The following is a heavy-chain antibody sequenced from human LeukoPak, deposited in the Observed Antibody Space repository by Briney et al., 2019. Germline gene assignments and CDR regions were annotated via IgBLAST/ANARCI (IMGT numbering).Heavy chain of an antibody. CDR3: AKTIPYWYFDL. V-gene: IGHV3-23*01. D-gene: IGHD5-24*01. CDR1: GFTFSAYA. Sequence: PGGSLRLPCAASGFTFSAYAMNWVRQAPGKGLEWVSTIGSGDRNIYYADSVKGRFTISRDNSKNTLYLQMNSLRAEDTAIYYCAKTIPYWYFDLWGHGTLVTVSS. CDR2: IGSGDRNI. J-gene: IGHJ2*01.